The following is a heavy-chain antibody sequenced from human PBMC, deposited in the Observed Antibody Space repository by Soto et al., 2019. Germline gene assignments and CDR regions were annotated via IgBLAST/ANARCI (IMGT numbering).Heavy chain of an antibody. CDR1: GFTFRSYG. CDR2: ISYDGSKK. Sequence: QVQLVESGGGVVQPGRSLRLSCAVSGFTFRSYGVHWVRQVPGKGLEWVAVISYDGSKKYYADSVKGRFTISRDNSKNTLYLQMNSLRAEDTAVYYCARDFRITLYGMDVWGQGTTVTVSS. CDR3: ARDFRITLYGMDV. V-gene: IGHV3-30*03. J-gene: IGHJ6*02. D-gene: IGHD3-10*01.